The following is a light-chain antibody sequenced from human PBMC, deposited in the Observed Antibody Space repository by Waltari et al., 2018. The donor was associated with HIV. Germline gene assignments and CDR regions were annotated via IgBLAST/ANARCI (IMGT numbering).Light chain of an antibody. CDR1: QNILYEYNNKNY. CDR3: QQYLTLPYT. V-gene: IGKV4-1*01. CDR2: WAS. J-gene: IGKJ2*01. Sequence: DIVMTQSPDALSVSLGERATINFKSSQNILYEYNNKNYLAWYQQKPGQSPKLLISWASNTDSGVPDRFSGSGYGTDFTLAISSLQAEDVAIYYCQQYLTLPYTFGQGTKLEIK.